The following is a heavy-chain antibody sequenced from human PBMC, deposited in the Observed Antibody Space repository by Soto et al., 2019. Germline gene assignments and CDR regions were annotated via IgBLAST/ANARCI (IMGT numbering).Heavy chain of an antibody. V-gene: IGHV4-39*01. CDR2: IYYSGST. CDR1: GGSISSSSYY. CDR3: ARISIRPKNYYYYGMDV. D-gene: IGHD4-4*01. J-gene: IGHJ6*02. Sequence: SETLSLTCTVSGGSISSSSYYWGWIRQPPGKGLEWIGSIYYSGSTYYNPSLKSRVTISVDTSKNQFSLKLSSVTAADTAVYYCARISIRPKNYYYYGMDVWGQGTTVTVSS.